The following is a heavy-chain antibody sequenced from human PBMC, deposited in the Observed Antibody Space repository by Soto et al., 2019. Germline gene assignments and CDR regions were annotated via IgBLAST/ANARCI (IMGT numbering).Heavy chain of an antibody. V-gene: IGHV4-30-2*01. CDR3: ARVPDY. Sequence: QLQLLESGSGLVKPSQTLSLTCSVSGGSISSGGYSWSWIRQPPAKGLEYIGYIYHSVSTYCNPSLKSRVTLSVVRSKNQFSLGLSSVTAADTAVYYSARVPDYWGQGTLVTVSS. J-gene: IGHJ4*02. CDR1: GGSISSGGYS. CDR2: IYHSVST.